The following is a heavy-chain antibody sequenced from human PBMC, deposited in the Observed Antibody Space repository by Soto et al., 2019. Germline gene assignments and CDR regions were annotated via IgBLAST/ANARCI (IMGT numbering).Heavy chain of an antibody. CDR2: INPSGGST. CDR3: ATLSSQGYSFDY. V-gene: IGHV1-46*01. J-gene: IGHJ4*02. CDR1: GYTFTSYY. D-gene: IGHD6-13*01. Sequence: ASVKVSCKASGYTFTSYYMHWVRQAPGQGLEWMGIINPSGGSTSYAQKFQGRVTMTEDTSTDTAYMELSSLRSEDTAVYYCATLSSQGYSFDYWGQGTLVTVSS.